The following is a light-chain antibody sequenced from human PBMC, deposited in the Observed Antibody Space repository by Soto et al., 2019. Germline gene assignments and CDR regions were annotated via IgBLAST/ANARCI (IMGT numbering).Light chain of an antibody. Sequence: QSALTQPASVSGSPGQSITISCTGTSSDVGGYNYVSWYQQHPGKAPQLMIYEVSNRPSGVSNRFSGSKSGNTAALTISGLQAEAEADYHCSSYPSGSPLVLGTGIMLTVL. CDR3: SSYPSGSPLV. J-gene: IGLJ1*01. V-gene: IGLV2-14*01. CDR1: SSDVGGYNY. CDR2: EVS.